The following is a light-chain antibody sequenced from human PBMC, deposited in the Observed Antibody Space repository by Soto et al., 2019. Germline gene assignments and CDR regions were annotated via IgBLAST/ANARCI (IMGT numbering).Light chain of an antibody. Sequence: DIVMTQSPLSLPVTPGEPASISCRSSQSLLHSNGYNYLDWYLQKPGQSPQLLIYLGSNRASGVPDRFSGSGSGTDFTLKISRVEAEDVGVSYCMQALQSTWTFGQGTKVEI. CDR3: MQALQSTWT. CDR2: LGS. CDR1: QSLLHSNGYNY. V-gene: IGKV2-28*01. J-gene: IGKJ1*01.